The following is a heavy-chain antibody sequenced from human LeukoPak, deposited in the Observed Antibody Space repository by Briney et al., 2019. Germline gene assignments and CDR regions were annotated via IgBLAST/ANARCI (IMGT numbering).Heavy chain of an antibody. D-gene: IGHD3-10*01. CDR1: GYSISSGYY. CDR3: ARRPRLLWFGELSYYMDV. V-gene: IGHV4-38-2*02. Sequence: SETLSLTCTVSGYSISSGYYWGWIRQPPGKGLEWIGSIYHSGSTYYNPSLKSRVTISVDTSKNQFSLKLSSVTAADTAVYYCARRPRLLWFGELSYYMDVWGKGTTVTVSS. CDR2: IYHSGST. J-gene: IGHJ6*03.